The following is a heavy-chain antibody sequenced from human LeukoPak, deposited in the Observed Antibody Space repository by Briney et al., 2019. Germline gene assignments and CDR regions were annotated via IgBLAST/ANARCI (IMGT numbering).Heavy chain of an antibody. V-gene: IGHV4-39*01. Sequence: SETLSLTCSVSGGSISSTTYYWGWIRQPPGKGLEWIGNIYYSGSTYYNPSFKSRVTISVDTSKNQFSLKVNSVTAADTALYYCAYDYGDYYFDYWGQGTLVTVSS. J-gene: IGHJ4*02. CDR2: IYYSGST. D-gene: IGHD4-17*01. CDR1: GGSISSTTYY. CDR3: AYDYGDYYFDY.